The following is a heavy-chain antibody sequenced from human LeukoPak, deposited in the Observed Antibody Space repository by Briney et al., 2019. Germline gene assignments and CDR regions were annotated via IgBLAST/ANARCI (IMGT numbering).Heavy chain of an antibody. Sequence: GGSLRLSCAASGFTFSSYGMHWVRQAPGKGLEWVALIWYDGNNKYYADSVKGRFIISRDNSKDTLFLQMNSLRVEDTAVYYCARHIAAAGFDYWGQGTLVTVSS. V-gene: IGHV3-33*01. CDR1: GFTFSSYG. D-gene: IGHD6-13*01. J-gene: IGHJ4*02. CDR2: IWYDGNNK. CDR3: ARHIAAAGFDY.